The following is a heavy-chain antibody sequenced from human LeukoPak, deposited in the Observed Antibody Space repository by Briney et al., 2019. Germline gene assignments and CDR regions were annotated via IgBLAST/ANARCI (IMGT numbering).Heavy chain of an antibody. CDR2: INSDGSST. CDR3: ARDRGDIAAAWSWFDP. V-gene: IGHV3-74*01. CDR1: GFTFSSYW. Sequence: PGGSLRLSCAASGFTFSSYWMHWVREAPGKGLVWVSRINSDGSSTSYADSVKGRFTISRDNAKSTLYLQMNSLGAEYTAVYYCARDRGDIAAAWSWFDPWGQGNLGAVSS. D-gene: IGHD6-13*01. J-gene: IGHJ5*02.